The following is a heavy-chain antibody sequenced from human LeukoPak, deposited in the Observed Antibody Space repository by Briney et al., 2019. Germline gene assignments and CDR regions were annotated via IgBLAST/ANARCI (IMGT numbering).Heavy chain of an antibody. CDR3: ARGGRFDAFDI. Sequence: SETLSLTCTVSGGSIGSGAYYWNWIRHHPGKGLEWLGYIYYSGSTYFNPSLKSRLTLSVDTSKNQFSLKLSSVTAADTAVYFCARGGRFDAFDIWGQGTMVTVSS. CDR1: GGSIGSGAYY. V-gene: IGHV4-31*03. D-gene: IGHD3-16*01. J-gene: IGHJ3*02. CDR2: IYYSGST.